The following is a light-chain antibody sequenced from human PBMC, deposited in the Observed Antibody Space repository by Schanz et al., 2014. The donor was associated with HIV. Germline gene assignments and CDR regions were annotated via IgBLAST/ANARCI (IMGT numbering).Light chain of an antibody. CDR1: QSVSSSY. CDR3: QQYDTWPPYT. Sequence: EIVLTQSPGTLSLSPGERATLSCRASQSVSSSYLAWYQQKPGQAPRLLIYDASNRDTGIPARFSGSGSGTEFTLTISNLQSEDFAVYYCQQYDTWPPYTFGQGTKLDI. CDR2: DAS. J-gene: IGKJ2*01. V-gene: IGKV3-20*01.